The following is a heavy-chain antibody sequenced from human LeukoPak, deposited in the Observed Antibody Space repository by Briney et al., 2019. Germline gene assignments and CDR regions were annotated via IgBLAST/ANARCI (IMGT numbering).Heavy chain of an antibody. V-gene: IGHV3-23*01. J-gene: IGHJ4*02. CDR3: AKDSSVPYGITN. CDR1: GFTFSRYA. Sequence: PGGSLRLSCGASGFTFSRYAMSWVRQAPGKGLEWVSAIDGSGGNTFYADSVKGRFTISRDNYKNTLFLHMNSLRAEDTAVYFCAKDSSVPYGITNWGQGTLVTVS. CDR2: IDGSGGNT. D-gene: IGHD4-17*01.